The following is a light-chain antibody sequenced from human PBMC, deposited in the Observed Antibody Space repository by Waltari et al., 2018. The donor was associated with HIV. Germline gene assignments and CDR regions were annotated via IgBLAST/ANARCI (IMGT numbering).Light chain of an antibody. CDR2: AAS. V-gene: IGKV1-39*01. J-gene: IGKJ1*01. CDR3: QHSRT. Sequence: DIKKTQSTSYESASVGDRVTIPCRTSQAISTNLNWYQHKPGKAPKLLIYAASSLQSGVPWRFSGGGSGTDFTLTITSLQPEDFTTYYCQHSRTFGQGTKVE. CDR1: QAISTN.